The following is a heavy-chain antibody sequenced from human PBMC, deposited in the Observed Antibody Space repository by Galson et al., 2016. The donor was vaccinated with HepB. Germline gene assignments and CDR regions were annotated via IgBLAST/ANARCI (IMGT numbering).Heavy chain of an antibody. CDR2: IYWDNDQ. D-gene: IGHD4-23*01. J-gene: IGHJ4*02. Sequence: PALVKPTQTLTLACTFSGFSLMSNGEGVGWIRQTPGQALEWLAVIYWDNDQRYSPSLRSRLIITKDIRKKGVGLTMTDIDPKDAGTYYCARLTWRGRDSRGNLFLFDYWGQGIRVTVSS. V-gene: IGHV2-5*02. CDR1: GFSLMSNGEG. CDR3: ARLTWRGRDSRGNLFLFDY.